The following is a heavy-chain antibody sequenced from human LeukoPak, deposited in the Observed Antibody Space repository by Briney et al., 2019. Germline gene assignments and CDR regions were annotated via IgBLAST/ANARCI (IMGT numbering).Heavy chain of an antibody. CDR1: GFTFSSYG. J-gene: IGHJ4*02. CDR2: IWYDDK. D-gene: IGHD2-2*01. Sequence: GGSLRLSCAASGFTFSSYGMRWVRQAPGKGREWVAVIWYDDKYYANSVKGRFTISRDNSKNPLYLQMHRLRAEDTAVYYCPRGGGYCSSTSCYPRRQYYFDYWGQGTLVTVSS. V-gene: IGHV3-33*01. CDR3: PRGGGYCSSTSCYPRRQYYFDY.